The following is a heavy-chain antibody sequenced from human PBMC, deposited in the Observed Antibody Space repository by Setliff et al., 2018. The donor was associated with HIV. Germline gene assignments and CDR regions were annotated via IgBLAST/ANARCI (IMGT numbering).Heavy chain of an antibody. CDR2: IHHSGKT. V-gene: IGHV4-39*07. Sequence: ASETLSLTCTVSGGSITRTPYYWGWIRQPPGKGLEWIGSIHHSGKTNYNPSLKSRVTISVDTSKNQFSLKLSSVTAADTAVYYCARVGWDYYDSSGVGEFDYWGQGTLVTVSS. J-gene: IGHJ4*02. D-gene: IGHD3-22*01. CDR3: ARVGWDYYDSSGVGEFDY. CDR1: GGSITRTPYY.